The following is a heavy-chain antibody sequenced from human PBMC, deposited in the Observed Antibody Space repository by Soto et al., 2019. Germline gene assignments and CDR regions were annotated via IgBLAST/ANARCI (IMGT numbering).Heavy chain of an antibody. CDR1: GNSITSYY. J-gene: IGHJ4*02. CDR3: ARLRNRLPSRNAFGQ. V-gene: IGHV4-59*01. CDR2: VYYKGSA. D-gene: IGHD2-21*02. Sequence: SETLSLTCSVSGNSITSYYWSWIRQPPGKGLEWIGHVYYKGSAYYNPSLRSRVTMTVDPSKSQFSLRLTSVTAADTAVYYCARLRNRLPSRNAFGQWGQGTLVTVSS.